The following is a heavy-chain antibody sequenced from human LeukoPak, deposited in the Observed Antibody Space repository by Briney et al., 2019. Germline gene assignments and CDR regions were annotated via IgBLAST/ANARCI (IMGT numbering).Heavy chain of an antibody. CDR1: GFTLSSYS. Sequence: GGSLRLSCVASGFTLSSYSISRFRQAPGKGLEWVANIDGDGSTEAYVDSLKGRFTISRDNAKNSLYLQMNNLRVEDTAVYYCAGGGAAFAESVYWGQGTLVTVSS. J-gene: IGHJ4*02. D-gene: IGHD2-15*01. V-gene: IGHV3-7*01. CDR3: AGGGAAFAESVY. CDR2: IDGDGSTE.